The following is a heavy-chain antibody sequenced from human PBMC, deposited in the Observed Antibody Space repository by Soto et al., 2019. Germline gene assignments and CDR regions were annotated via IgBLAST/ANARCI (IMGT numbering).Heavy chain of an antibody. CDR1: GGTFSSYA. CDR2: IIPIFGTA. CDR3: ARPLDDSSENAFDI. Sequence: QVQLVQSGAEVKKPGSSVKVSCKASGGTFSSYAISWVRQAPGQGLEWMGGIIPIFGTANYAQKFQGRVTITADESTSTAYMELSILRSEDTAVYYCARPLDDSSENAFDIWGQGTMVTVSS. V-gene: IGHV1-69*01. J-gene: IGHJ3*02. D-gene: IGHD3-22*01.